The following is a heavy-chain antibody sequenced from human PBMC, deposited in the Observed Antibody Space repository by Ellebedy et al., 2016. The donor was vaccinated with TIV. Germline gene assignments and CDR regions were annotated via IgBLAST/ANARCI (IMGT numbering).Heavy chain of an antibody. V-gene: IGHV4-39*01. CDR1: GGSISSSSYY. J-gene: IGHJ4*02. CDR2: IYYSGST. Sequence: SETLSLTXTVSGGSISSSSYYWGWIRQPPGKGLEWIGSIYYSGSTYYNPSLKSRVTISVDTSKNQFSLKLSSVTAADTAVYYCARLCVSMNYYGSGTPDYWGQGTLVTVSS. CDR3: ARLCVSMNYYGSGTPDY. D-gene: IGHD3-10*01.